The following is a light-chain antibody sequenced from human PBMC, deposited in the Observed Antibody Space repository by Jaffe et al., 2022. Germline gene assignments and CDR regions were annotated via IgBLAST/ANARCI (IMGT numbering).Light chain of an antibody. CDR1: QSLGDW. Sequence: DIQMTQSPSTLSASVGDRVTITCRASQSLGDWLAWYQQKPGRAPKLLIYKASDLQSGVPSRFSGSGSGTEFTLTISSLQPDDFATYYCQQYNSYSWTFGQGTKVEIK. CDR2: KAS. J-gene: IGKJ1*01. CDR3: QQYNSYSWT. V-gene: IGKV1-5*03.